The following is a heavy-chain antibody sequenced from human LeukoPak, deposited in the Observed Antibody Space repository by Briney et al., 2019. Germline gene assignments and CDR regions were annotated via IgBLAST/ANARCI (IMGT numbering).Heavy chain of an antibody. CDR1: AFTFSSYW. V-gene: IGHV3-7*01. CDR3: ARVYWRFGELSASYYYYMDV. Sequence: PGGSLRLSCAASAFTFSSYWMSWVRQAPGKGLEWVANIKEDGSEQYYVDSLKGRFTISRDNAKNSLYLQMNSLRAEDTAVYYCARVYWRFGELSASYYYYMDVWGKGTTVTVSS. D-gene: IGHD3-10*01. J-gene: IGHJ6*03. CDR2: IKEDGSEQ.